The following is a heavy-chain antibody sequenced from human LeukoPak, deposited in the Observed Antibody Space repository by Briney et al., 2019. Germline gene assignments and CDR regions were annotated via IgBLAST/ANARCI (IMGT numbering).Heavy chain of an antibody. CDR2: IIPIFGTA. V-gene: IGHV1-69*06. J-gene: IGHJ6*03. CDR3: ARAGGSYKVHYYYYYMDV. D-gene: IGHD1-26*01. Sequence: SVKVSCKASGGTFSSYAVSWVRQAPGQGLEWMGGIIPIFGTANYAQKFQGRVTITADKFTSTAYMELSSLRSEDTAVYYCARAGGSYKVHYYYYYMDVWGKGTTATVSS. CDR1: GGTFSSYA.